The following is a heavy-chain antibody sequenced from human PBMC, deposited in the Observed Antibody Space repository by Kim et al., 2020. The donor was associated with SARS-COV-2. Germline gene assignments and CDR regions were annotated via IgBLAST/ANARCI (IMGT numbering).Heavy chain of an antibody. CDR3: VREYSSSSGRVFDY. D-gene: IGHD3-22*01. V-gene: IGHV3-30*07. J-gene: IGHJ4*02. Sequence: YADSLKGRFTTSRNNANDTLYLQMSSLRAEDTAVYFCVREYSSSSGRVFDYWGQGTLVTVSS.